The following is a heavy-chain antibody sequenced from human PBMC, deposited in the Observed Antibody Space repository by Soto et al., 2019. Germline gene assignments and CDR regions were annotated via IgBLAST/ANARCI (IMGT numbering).Heavy chain of an antibody. CDR1: GYSFSNFV. J-gene: IGHJ4*02. CDR3: ARDCRPENTMATLNFEY. CDR2: ISAYNGNT. V-gene: IGHV1-18*01. D-gene: IGHD6-6*01. Sequence: QVQLVQSGAEAKKPGASVRVSCKASGYSFSNFVLTGVRQAPGTGLEWRGWISAYNGNTDFAQKVQGRVTMATDTSTTTAYMELRSLRSADTAVYYCARDCRPENTMATLNFEYWGQGTLVTVSS.